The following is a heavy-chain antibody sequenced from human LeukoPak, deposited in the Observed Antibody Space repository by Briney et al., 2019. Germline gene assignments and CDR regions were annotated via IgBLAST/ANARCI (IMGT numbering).Heavy chain of an antibody. Sequence: ASVKVSCKASGGTFSSYAISWVRQAPGQGLEWMGWINPNSGGTNYAQKFQGRVTMTRDTSISTAYMELSRLRSDDTAVYYCAGDSPRVPFDYWGQGTLVTVSS. CDR2: INPNSGGT. V-gene: IGHV1-2*02. J-gene: IGHJ4*02. CDR3: AGDSPRVPFDY. CDR1: GGTFSSYA.